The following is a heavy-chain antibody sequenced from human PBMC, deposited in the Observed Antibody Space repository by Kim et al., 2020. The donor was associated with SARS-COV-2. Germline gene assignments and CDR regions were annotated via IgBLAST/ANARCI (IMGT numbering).Heavy chain of an antibody. D-gene: IGHD2-2*02. V-gene: IGHV4-34*01. J-gene: IGHJ5*02. CDR3: ARCRCSSTSCYRLGCWFDP. CDR1: GGSFSGYY. Sequence: SETLSLTCAVYGGSFSGYYWSWIRQPPGKGLEWIGEINHSGSTNYNPSLKSRVTISVDTSKNQFSLKLSSVTAADTAVYYCARCRCSSTSCYRLGCWFDPWGQGTLVTVSS. CDR2: INHSGST.